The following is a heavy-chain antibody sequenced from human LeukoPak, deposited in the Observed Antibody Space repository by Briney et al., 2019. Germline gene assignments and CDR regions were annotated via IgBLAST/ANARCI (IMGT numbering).Heavy chain of an antibody. CDR1: GGSISSYY. Sequence: SETLSLTCTVSGGSISSYYWSWIRQPPGKGLEWIGYIYTSGSTNYNPSLKSRVTISVDTSKNQFSLKPSSVTAADTAVYYCARRDQGVLDYWGQGTLVTVSS. CDR2: IYTSGST. J-gene: IGHJ4*02. V-gene: IGHV4-4*09. CDR3: ARRDQGVLDY.